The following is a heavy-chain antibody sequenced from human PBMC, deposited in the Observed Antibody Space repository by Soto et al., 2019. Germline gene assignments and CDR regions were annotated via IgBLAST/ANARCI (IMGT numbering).Heavy chain of an antibody. CDR2: INPSGGST. V-gene: IGHV1-46*01. CDR1: GYTFTSYY. D-gene: IGHD3-9*01. J-gene: IGHJ6*02. CDR3: ARGGRGYDILAGYYYYYYYGMDV. Sequence: ASVKVSCKTSGYTFTSYYMHLVRQAPGQGLEWMGIINPSGGSTSYAQKFQGRVTMTRDTSTSTVYMELSSLRSEDTAVYYCARGGRGYDILAGYYYYYYYGMDVWGQGTTVTVSS.